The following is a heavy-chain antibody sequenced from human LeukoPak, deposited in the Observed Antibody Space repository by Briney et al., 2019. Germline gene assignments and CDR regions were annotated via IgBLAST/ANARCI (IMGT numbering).Heavy chain of an antibody. CDR3: AREVSGITMVRGPYFDY. Sequence: PGGSLRLSCAASGFTFSSFSLNWVRQAPGKGLEWVSSISSSSSYVYYADSLKGRFTISGDNAKNSLYLQMNSLRAEDTAVYYCAREVSGITMVRGPYFDYWGQGTLVTVSS. V-gene: IGHV3-21*01. J-gene: IGHJ4*02. CDR2: ISSSSSYV. CDR1: GFTFSSFS. D-gene: IGHD3-10*01.